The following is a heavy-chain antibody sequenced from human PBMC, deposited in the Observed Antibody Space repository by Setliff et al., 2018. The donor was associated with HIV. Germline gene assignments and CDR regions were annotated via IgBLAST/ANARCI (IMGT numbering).Heavy chain of an antibody. D-gene: IGHD5-12*01. CDR1: GYSFTNHY. CDR2: INPTGGSK. Sequence: EASVKVSCKPSGYSFTNHYMHWVRQAPGQGLEWMGVINPTGGSKRNTQKFQGRVAMTRDTSTSTVYMELSSLRSEDTAVYYCSSAGAWQRNALDIWGQGTRVTVSS. J-gene: IGHJ3*02. V-gene: IGHV1-46*01. CDR3: SSAGAWQRNALDI.